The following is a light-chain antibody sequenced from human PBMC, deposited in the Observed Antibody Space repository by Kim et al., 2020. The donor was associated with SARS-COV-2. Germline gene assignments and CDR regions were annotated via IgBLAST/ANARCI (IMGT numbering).Light chain of an antibody. CDR3: SSYAGSNNLV. J-gene: IGLJ2*01. CDR1: SSACGGTKY. V-gene: IGLV2-8*01. CDR2: EVS. Sequence: GQTVHSSCPRHSSACGGTKYASWGQQHPSKAPKVMIYEVSKRPSGFPERFSGSKSGNTASLTVSGLQAEDEADYYCSSYAGSNNLVFGGGTQLTVL.